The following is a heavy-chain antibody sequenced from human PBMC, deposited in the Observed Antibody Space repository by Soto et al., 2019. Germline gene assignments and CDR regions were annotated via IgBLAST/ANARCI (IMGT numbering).Heavy chain of an antibody. CDR2: IIPILGIA. CDR1: GGTFSSYT. D-gene: IGHD2-2*01. CDR3: ARDDIVVVPAAPGPSYYYYGMDV. Sequence: QVQLVQSGAEVKKPGSSVKVSCKASGGTFSSYTISWVRQAPGQGLEWMGRIIPILGIANYAQKFQGRVTITADKATSRADMEVRSLRSEDTAVYYCARDDIVVVPAAPGPSYYYYGMDVWGQGTTVTVSS. V-gene: IGHV1-69*08. J-gene: IGHJ6*02.